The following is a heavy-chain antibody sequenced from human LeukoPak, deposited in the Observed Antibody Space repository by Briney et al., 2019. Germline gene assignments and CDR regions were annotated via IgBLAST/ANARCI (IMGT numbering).Heavy chain of an antibody. CDR2: INPNSGGT. D-gene: IGHD4-17*01. CDR1: GYTVTDFY. CDR3: ARGPGDYGPFDY. J-gene: IGHJ4*02. Sequence: ASVKVSCKASGYTVTDFYMHWVRQAPGQGLEWMGWINPNSGGTNYAQKFQGRVTMTRDTSISTASMELSRLRSDDTAVYYCARGPGDYGPFDYWGQGTLVTVSS. V-gene: IGHV1-2*02.